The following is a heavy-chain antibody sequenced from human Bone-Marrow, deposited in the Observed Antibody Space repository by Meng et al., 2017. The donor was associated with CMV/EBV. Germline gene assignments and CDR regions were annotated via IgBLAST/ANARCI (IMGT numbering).Heavy chain of an antibody. CDR1: GFTLSSYE. CDR3: ARGLRGRWAASAFDI. CDR2: ISSSGSTI. V-gene: IGHV3-48*03. J-gene: IGHJ3*02. Sequence: SLTLSCAASGFTLSSYELNWVRQAPGKGLEWVSYISSSGSTIYYADSVKGRFTISRDNAKNSLYLQMNSLRPEDTAVYYCARGLRGRWAASAFDIWGQGTMVTVSS. D-gene: IGHD4-23*01.